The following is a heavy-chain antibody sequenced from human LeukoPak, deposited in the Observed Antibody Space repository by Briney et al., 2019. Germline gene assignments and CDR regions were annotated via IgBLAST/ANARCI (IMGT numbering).Heavy chain of an antibody. J-gene: IGHJ4*02. Sequence: ALVKVSCKASGYTFTSYDINWVRQATGQGLEWMGWMNPNSGNTGYAQKFQGRVTMTRNTSISTAYMELSSLRSEDTAVYYCARFSSGYPPRPYWGQGTLVTVSS. CDR3: ARFSSGYPPRPY. CDR1: GYTFTSYD. D-gene: IGHD3-22*01. V-gene: IGHV1-8*01. CDR2: MNPNSGNT.